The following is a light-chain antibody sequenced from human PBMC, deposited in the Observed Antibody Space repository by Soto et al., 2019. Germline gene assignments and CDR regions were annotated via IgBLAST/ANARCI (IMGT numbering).Light chain of an antibody. CDR1: SNNVGSYNL. CDR2: EDI. J-gene: IGLJ2*01. V-gene: IGLV2-23*01. Sequence: QYALTQPASVSGSPGQSITISCTGTSNNVGSYNLVSWYQQHPGKAPKLMIYEDIERPSGVSNRFSGSKSGNTASLTISGLQTEDEADYYCCSYAGGTSVVFGGGTKLTVL. CDR3: CSYAGGTSVV.